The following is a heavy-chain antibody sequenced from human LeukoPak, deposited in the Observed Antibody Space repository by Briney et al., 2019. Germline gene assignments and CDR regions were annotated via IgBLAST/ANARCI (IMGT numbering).Heavy chain of an antibody. CDR1: GFTFNNYG. Sequence: PGRSLTLSCAASGFTFNNYGMHYVGQAPGKGLEWVAVISDDGRNKNYAVSEKGRYTISRDNSNNTLYPQMNSLRAEDTGVYYCAKDRETTASGTFDYWGQGNMVSDSS. V-gene: IGHV3-30*18. CDR2: ISDDGRNK. CDR3: AKDRETTASGTFDY. J-gene: IGHJ4*02. D-gene: IGHD6-13*01.